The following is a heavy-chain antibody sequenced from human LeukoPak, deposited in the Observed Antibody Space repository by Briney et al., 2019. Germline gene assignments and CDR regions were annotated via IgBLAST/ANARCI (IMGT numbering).Heavy chain of an antibody. CDR2: IVGAGSST. J-gene: IGHJ4*02. D-gene: IGHD1-26*01. V-gene: IGHV3-23*01. CDR3: AKDSIYGDGKWDIDY. CDR1: GSIFMRYS. Sequence: GGFMKLSGAASGSIFMRYSMRWIRLSMGEGPYYLSGIVGAGSSTYYANSVKGRFTISKDYSKNALYLQMNSLSAEDTAMYYCAKDSIYGDGKWDIDYWGQGTLVTVSS.